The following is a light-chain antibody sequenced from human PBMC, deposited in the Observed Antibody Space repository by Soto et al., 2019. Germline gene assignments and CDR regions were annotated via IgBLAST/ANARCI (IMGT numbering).Light chain of an antibody. V-gene: IGLV1-44*01. Sequence: QSVLTQPPSASGTPGQRVTISCSGSSSNIGSNTVNWYQQLPGSATKLLIYNTNQRPSGVPDRFSGSKSGTSASLAISGLQSEDEADYYCEAWDDSLNGNVVFGGGTKLTVL. CDR3: EAWDDSLNGNVV. CDR1: SSNIGSNT. CDR2: NTN. J-gene: IGLJ2*01.